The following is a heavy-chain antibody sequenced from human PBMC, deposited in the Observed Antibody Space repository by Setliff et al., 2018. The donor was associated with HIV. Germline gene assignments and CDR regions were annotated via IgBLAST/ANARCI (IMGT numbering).Heavy chain of an antibody. J-gene: IGHJ5*02. CDR1: GSSISSGSYY. V-gene: IGHV4-31*03. CDR2: IYYSGST. CDR3: ARTYYDFWSGSYSYKWFDP. D-gene: IGHD3-3*01. Sequence: LSLTCTVSGSSISSGSYYWSWIRQHPGKGLEWIGFIYYSGSTYYNPSLKSRVTISVDTSKNQFSLKLSSVTAADTAFYYCARTYYDFWSGSYSYKWFDPWGQGTLVTVSS.